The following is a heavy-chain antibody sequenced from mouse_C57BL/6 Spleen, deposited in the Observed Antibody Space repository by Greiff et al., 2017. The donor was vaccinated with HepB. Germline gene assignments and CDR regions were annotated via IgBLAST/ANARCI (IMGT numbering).Heavy chain of an antibody. D-gene: IGHD1-1*01. CDR1: GFNIKNTY. J-gene: IGHJ4*01. V-gene: IGHV14-3*01. CDR2: IDPANGNT. CDR3: ARSDYYGSSPYYAMDY. Sequence: EVQLQQSVAELVRPGASVKLSCTASGFNIKNTYMHWVKQRPEQGLEWIGRIDPANGNTKYAPKFQGKATITADPSSNTAYLQLSSLTSEDTAIYYCARSDYYGSSPYYAMDYWGQGTSVTVSS.